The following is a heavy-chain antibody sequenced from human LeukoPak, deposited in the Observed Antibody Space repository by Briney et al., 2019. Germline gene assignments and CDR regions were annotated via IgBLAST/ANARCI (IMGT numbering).Heavy chain of an antibody. CDR1: GYTFTGYY. CDR2: INPNNGGT. V-gene: IGHV1-2*02. Sequence: ASVKVSCKASGYTFTGYYMHWVRQAPGQGLEWMGWINPNNGGTNYAQKFQDRVTMTLDTSISTGYMELSRLRSADTAIYFCARVDGGEWYYFDYWGQGTLVTVFS. J-gene: IGHJ4*02. CDR3: ARVDGGEWYYFDY. D-gene: IGHD2-8*02.